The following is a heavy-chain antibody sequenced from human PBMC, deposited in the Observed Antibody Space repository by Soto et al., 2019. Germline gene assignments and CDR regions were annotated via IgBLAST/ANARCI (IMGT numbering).Heavy chain of an antibody. CDR2: IYYSGST. J-gene: IGHJ6*03. CDR1: GGSISSYY. CDR3: ARESTTYYYGSGPQIGYYYYYMDV. V-gene: IGHV4-59*01. D-gene: IGHD3-10*01. Sequence: SETLSLTCTVSGGSISSYYWSWIRQPPGKGLEWIGYIYYSGSTNYNPSLKSRVTISVDTSKNQFSLKLSSVTAADTAVYYWARESTTYYYGSGPQIGYYYYYMDVWGKGTTVTVSS.